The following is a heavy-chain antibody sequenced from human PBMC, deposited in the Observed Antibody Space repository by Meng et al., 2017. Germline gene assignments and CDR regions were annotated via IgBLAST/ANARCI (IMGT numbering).Heavy chain of an antibody. CDR3: ARLSGPYCGSDCYSRGIDIAFDN. V-gene: IGHV4-31*03. CDR2: IYYSGST. CDR1: GGSISSCGYY. Sequence: SETLSLTCTVSGGSISSCGYYWSWIRQNPGKGLEWIGYIYYSGSTYYNPSLKIRVTISVYTSKNQSSLKLSSVHAADTSVYYCARLSGPYCGSDCYSRGIDIAFDNCGQ. D-gene: IGHD2-21*02. J-gene: IGHJ4*02.